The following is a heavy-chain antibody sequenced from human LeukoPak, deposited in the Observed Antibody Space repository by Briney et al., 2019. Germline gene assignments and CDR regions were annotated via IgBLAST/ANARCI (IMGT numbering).Heavy chain of an antibody. V-gene: IGHV1-18*01. CDR1: GYTFTNYG. CDR3: ARDGQQQVMVNYYQYGMDV. CDR2: ISAYNGNT. J-gene: IGHJ6*02. Sequence: ASVKVSCRASGYTFTNYGISWVRQAPGQGLEWMGWISAYNGNTNFARKVQGRVTMTTDTSTSTAYMELRSLRSDDTAVYYCARDGQQQVMVNYYQYGMDVWGQGTTVTVSS. D-gene: IGHD6-13*01.